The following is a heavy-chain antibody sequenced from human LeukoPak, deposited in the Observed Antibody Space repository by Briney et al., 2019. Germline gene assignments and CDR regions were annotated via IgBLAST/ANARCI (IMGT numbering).Heavy chain of an antibody. CDR2: IKQDGNEK. V-gene: IGHV3-7*01. CDR3: ASQHCSSTTCYTDAFDI. Sequence: GGSLRLSCAASGFTCSRYWMSWVRQAPGKGLEWVANIKQDGNEKYYVDSVKGRFAISRDNAKNSLYLQMNSLRAEDTAVYYCASQHCSSTTCYTDAFDIWGQGTMVTVSS. J-gene: IGHJ3*02. D-gene: IGHD2-2*02. CDR1: GFTCSRYW.